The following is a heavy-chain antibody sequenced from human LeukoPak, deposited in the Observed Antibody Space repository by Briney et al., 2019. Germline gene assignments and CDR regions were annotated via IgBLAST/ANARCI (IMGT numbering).Heavy chain of an antibody. J-gene: IGHJ6*02. CDR1: GGSISSSNW. CDR2: IYHSGST. CDR3: ARHPQPTVTYYYYYYGMDV. V-gene: IGHV4-4*02. Sequence: SETLSLTCAVSGGSISSSNWWSWVRQPPGKGLGWIGEIYHSGSTNYNPSLKSRVTISVDKSKNQFSLKLSSVTAADTAVYYCARHPQPTVTYYYYYYGMDVWGQGTTVTVSS. D-gene: IGHD4-17*01.